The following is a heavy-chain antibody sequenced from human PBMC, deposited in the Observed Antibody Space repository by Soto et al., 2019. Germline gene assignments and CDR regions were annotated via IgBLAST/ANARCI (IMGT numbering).Heavy chain of an antibody. CDR3: ARGPARPSLNWFDP. CDR2: MNPNSGNT. Sequence: QVQLVQSGAEVKKPGASVKVSCKASGYTFTSYDINWVRQATGQGLEWMGWMNPNSGNTEYAQKCQGRVTMTSNTSTTTAYMELSSMRSEDTAVYYCARGPARPSLNWFDPWGQGTLVTVSS. J-gene: IGHJ5*02. D-gene: IGHD6-6*01. CDR1: GYTFTSYD. V-gene: IGHV1-8*01.